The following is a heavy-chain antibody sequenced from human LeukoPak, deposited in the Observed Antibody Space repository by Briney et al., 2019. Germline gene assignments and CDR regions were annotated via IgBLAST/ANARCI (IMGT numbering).Heavy chain of an antibody. CDR1: SYTFTNYA. J-gene: IGHJ4*02. CDR3: AREGIVAAGYYFDY. D-gene: IGHD5-12*01. V-gene: IGHV1-2*02. CDR2: INPNSGGT. Sequence: ASVTVSFTASSYTFTNYAFTWVRQAPGQGLEWMGWINPNSGGTNYAQKFQGRVTMTRDTSISTAYMELSRLRSDDTAVYYCAREGIVAAGYYFDYWGQGTLVTVSS.